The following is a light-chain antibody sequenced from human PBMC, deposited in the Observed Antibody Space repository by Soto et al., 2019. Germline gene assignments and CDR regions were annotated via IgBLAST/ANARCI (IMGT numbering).Light chain of an antibody. J-gene: IGKJ4*01. V-gene: IGKV1-5*03. CDR2: KAS. CDR3: LHYRDYPLT. Sequence: DIQMTQSPSTLSASVGDRVTITCRASQSVDIWLAWYQQKPGKAPKLLIHKASTLEDGDPPSFTGSGSGTAFTLTISSLQPADVSTYYCLHYRDYPLTFGGGTKVAIK. CDR1: QSVDIW.